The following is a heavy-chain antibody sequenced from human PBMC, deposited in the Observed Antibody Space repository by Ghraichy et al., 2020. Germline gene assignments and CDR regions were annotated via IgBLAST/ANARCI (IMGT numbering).Heavy chain of an antibody. CDR1: GFTFSSYE. D-gene: IGHD6-13*01. CDR2: ISSSGSTI. V-gene: IGHV3-48*03. Sequence: GGSLRLSCAASGFTFSSYEMNWVRQAPGKGLEWVSYISSSGSTIYYADSVKGRFTISRDNAKNSLYLQMNSLRAEDTAVYYCAREVGSSCILDYWGQGTLVTVSS. CDR3: AREVGSSCILDY. J-gene: IGHJ4*02.